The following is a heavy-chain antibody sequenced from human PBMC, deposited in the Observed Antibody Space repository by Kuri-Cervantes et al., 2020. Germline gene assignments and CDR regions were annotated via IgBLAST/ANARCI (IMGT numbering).Heavy chain of an antibody. CDR3: ARATRGSDSRWWGYFYMDV. D-gene: IGHD2-8*02. CDR2: IHHSGTA. Sequence: SQTLSLTCAISSGSFSTDYWNWIRQPPGKGLEWIGSIHHSGTAYYKPSLRSRLTISLDTSRNQFSLKLTSVTAADTGVYYCARATRGSDSRWWGYFYMDVWGKGTTVTVSS. V-gene: IGHV4-59*01. J-gene: IGHJ6*03. CDR1: SGSFSTDY.